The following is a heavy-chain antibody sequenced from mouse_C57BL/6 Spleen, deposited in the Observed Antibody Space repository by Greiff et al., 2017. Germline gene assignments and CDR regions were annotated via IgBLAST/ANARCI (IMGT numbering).Heavy chain of an antibody. CDR1: GYTFTSYW. CDR3: ARGACSNYFFAY. V-gene: IGHV1-53*01. CDR2: INPSNGGT. D-gene: IGHD2-5*01. J-gene: IGHJ3*01. Sequence: QVQLQQPGTELVKPGASVKLSCKASGYTFTSYWMHWVKQRPGQGLEWIGNINPSNGGTNYNEKFKSKATLTVDKSSSTAYMQLSRLTSEYSAVYYCARGACSNYFFAYWGQGTLVTVSA.